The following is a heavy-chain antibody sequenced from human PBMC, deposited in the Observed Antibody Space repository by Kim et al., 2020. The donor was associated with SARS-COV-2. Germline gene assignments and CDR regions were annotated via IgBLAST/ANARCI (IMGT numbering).Heavy chain of an antibody. CDR2: IIPMFETA. CDR1: GGDFSRYT. CDR3: TRRGSSSCYDY. V-gene: IGHV1-69*06. Sequence: SVKVSCKASGGDFSRYTVSWVRQAPGQGLQWMGGIIPMFETANYAQKFQGRVTITADKSTSTVYMELSSLTSDDTAVYYCTRRGSSSCYDYWGQGTLVTVSS. D-gene: IGHD6-13*01. J-gene: IGHJ4*02.